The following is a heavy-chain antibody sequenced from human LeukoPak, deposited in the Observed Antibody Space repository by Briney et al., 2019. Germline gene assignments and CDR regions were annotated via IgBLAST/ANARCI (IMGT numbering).Heavy chain of an antibody. CDR2: IHYSGST. D-gene: IGHD6-19*01. V-gene: IGHV4-59*01. J-gene: IGHJ2*01. Sequence: KTSETLSLTCTVSGGSISNYYWSWIRQPPGKGLEWMGYIHYSGSTNYNPSLKSRVTISVDTSKNQFSLKLSSVTAADTAIYYCARDLRYSSGWYDWYFDLWGRGTLVTVSS. CDR1: GGSISNYY. CDR3: ARDLRYSSGWYDWYFDL.